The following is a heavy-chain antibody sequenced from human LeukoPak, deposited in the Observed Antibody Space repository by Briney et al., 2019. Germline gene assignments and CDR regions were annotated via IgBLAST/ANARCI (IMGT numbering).Heavy chain of an antibody. Sequence: GGSLRLSCAASGFTFSTSNMHWVRQAPGKGLEWVSFISGTGTAIYYADSVKGRFTISRDNAKNSLYLQMNSLRAEDTAVYYCARERMGATNAFDIWGQGTMVTVSS. V-gene: IGHV3-48*04. D-gene: IGHD1-26*01. CDR2: ISGTGTAI. CDR1: GFTFSTSN. CDR3: ARERMGATNAFDI. J-gene: IGHJ3*02.